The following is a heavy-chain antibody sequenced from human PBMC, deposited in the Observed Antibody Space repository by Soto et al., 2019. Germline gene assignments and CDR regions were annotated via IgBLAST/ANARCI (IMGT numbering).Heavy chain of an antibody. Sequence: ASVKVSCKASGYTLTSYGISWGRQAPGQGLEWMGWISAYNGNRNYAQKLQGRGTMTTDTSTSTAYMELRSLRSDDTAVYYCARDGWFGEDTRFDYWGQGTMVTVSS. CDR1: GYTLTSYG. D-gene: IGHD3-10*01. V-gene: IGHV1-18*01. CDR3: ARDGWFGEDTRFDY. J-gene: IGHJ4*02. CDR2: ISAYNGNR.